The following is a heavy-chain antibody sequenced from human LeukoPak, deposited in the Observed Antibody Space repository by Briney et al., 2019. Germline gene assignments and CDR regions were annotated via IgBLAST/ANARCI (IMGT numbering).Heavy chain of an antibody. CDR3: ATWSGITIFGVVIDY. J-gene: IGHJ4*02. D-gene: IGHD3-3*01. CDR2: FDPEDGET. Sequence: ASVKVSCKVSGYTLTELSMHWVRQAPGKGLEWMGGFDPEDGETIYAQKFQGRVTMTEDTSTDTAYMELSSLRSEDTAVYYCATWSGITIFGVVIDYWGQGTLVTVSS. CDR1: GYTLTELS. V-gene: IGHV1-24*01.